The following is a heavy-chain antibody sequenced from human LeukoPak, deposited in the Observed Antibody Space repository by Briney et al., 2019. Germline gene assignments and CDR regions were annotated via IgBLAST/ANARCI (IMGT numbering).Heavy chain of an antibody. D-gene: IGHD6-13*01. V-gene: IGHV4-39*07. Sequence: SETLSLTCTVSGGSISSSSYYWGWIRQPPGKGLEWIGSIYYSGSTYYNPSLKSRVTISVDTSKNQFSLKLSSVTAADTAVYYCARGGLAIAAAGPSSAEYFQHWGQGTLVTVSS. J-gene: IGHJ1*01. CDR2: IYYSGST. CDR3: ARGGLAIAAAGPSSAEYFQH. CDR1: GGSISSSSYY.